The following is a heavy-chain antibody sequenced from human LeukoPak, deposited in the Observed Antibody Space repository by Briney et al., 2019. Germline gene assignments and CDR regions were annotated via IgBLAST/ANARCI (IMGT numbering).Heavy chain of an antibody. CDR2: IFSNGDK. J-gene: IGHJ4*02. D-gene: IGHD5-24*01. CDR3: TRDQMNY. Sequence: PGGSLRLSCTASEFTVSRNYMLWVRHAPGKGREWVTLIFSNGDKHYAHYVKGRFTISRDTSKNTVSLQMNSLRVEDTAMYYCTRDQMNYWGQGTLVSVSS. V-gene: IGHV3-53*01. CDR1: EFTVSRNY.